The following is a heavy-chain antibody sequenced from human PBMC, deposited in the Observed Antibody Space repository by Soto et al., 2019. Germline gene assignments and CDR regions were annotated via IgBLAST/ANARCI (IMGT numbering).Heavy chain of an antibody. CDR2: VSDSGGST. D-gene: IGHD3-3*01. CDR3: AKERGLGTIFGVVIIDPTTAYYFDY. V-gene: IGHV3-23*01. J-gene: IGHJ4*02. CDR1: GFIFSTYA. Sequence: EVQLLESGGGLVQPGGSLRLSCAASGFIFSTYAMSWVRQAPGKGLEWVSGVSDSGGSTYYADSVKGRFTISRDNSKNTLYLQMNSLRAEDTAVYYCAKERGLGTIFGVVIIDPTTAYYFDYWGQGTLVTVSS.